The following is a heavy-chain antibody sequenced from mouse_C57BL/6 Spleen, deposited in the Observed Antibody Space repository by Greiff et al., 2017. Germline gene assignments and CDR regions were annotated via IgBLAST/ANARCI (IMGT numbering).Heavy chain of an antibody. Sequence: QVQLKESGAELARPGASVKLSCKASGYTFTSYGISWVKQRTGQGLEWIGEIYPRSGNTYYNEKFKGKATLTADKSSSTAYMELRSLTSEDSAVYFCARWITTVGYYAMDYWGQGTSVTVSS. CDR1: GYTFTSYG. CDR2: IYPRSGNT. V-gene: IGHV1-81*01. J-gene: IGHJ4*01. D-gene: IGHD1-1*01. CDR3: ARWITTVGYYAMDY.